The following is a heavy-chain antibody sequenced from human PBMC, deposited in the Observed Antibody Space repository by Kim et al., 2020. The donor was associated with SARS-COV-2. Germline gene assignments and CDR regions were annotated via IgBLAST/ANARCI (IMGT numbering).Heavy chain of an antibody. CDR2: INHSGST. CDR1: GGSFSGYY. J-gene: IGHJ4*02. V-gene: IGHV4-34*01. CDR3: ARGRITMIVVVITTYYFDY. Sequence: PSETLSLTCAVYGGSFSGYYWSWIRQPPGKGLEWIGEINHSGSTNYNPSLKSRVTISVDTSKNQFSLKLSSVTAADTAVYYCARGRITMIVVVITTYYFDYWGQGTLVTVSS. D-gene: IGHD3-22*01.